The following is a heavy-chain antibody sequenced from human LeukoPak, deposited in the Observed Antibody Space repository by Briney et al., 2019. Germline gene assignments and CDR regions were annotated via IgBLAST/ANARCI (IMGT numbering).Heavy chain of an antibody. J-gene: IGHJ4*02. D-gene: IGHD3-22*01. Sequence: GGSLRLSCTASGFPFSDYSMSWIRQAPGKGLEWISYITKNGSAIYNGDSVKGRFTISRDNARNSLYLQMNSLRAEDTAVYYCARDGLYYYDSSGIDYWGQGTLVTVSS. CDR2: ITKNGSAI. CDR3: ARDGLYYYDSSGIDY. V-gene: IGHV3-11*01. CDR1: GFPFSDYS.